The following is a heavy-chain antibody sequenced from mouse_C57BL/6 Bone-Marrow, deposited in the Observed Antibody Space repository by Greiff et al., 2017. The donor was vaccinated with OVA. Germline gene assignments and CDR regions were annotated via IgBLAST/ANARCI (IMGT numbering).Heavy chain of an antibody. J-gene: IGHJ3*01. D-gene: IGHD2-5*01. CDR2: IDPEDGDT. Sequence: EVKLVESGAELVRPGASVKLSCTASGFNIKDYYMHWVKQRPEQGLEWIGRIDPEDGDTEYAPKFQGKATMTADTSSNTAYLQLSSLTSEDTAVYYCTMAYYSKEFAYWGQGTLVTVSA. V-gene: IGHV14-1*01. CDR1: GFNIKDYY. CDR3: TMAYYSKEFAY.